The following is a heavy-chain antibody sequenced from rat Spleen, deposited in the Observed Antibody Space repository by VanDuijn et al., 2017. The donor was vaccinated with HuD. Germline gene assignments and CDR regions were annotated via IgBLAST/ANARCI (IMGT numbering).Heavy chain of an antibody. Sequence: QVQLKESGPGLMQPSETLSLTCTVSGFSLTSNGVGWVRQPLGKGLVWMGTIWAGGSTNYNSAVHSRLSISRDTSKSQVFLKMNSLQPEDTGTYYCARHSPSDSGYVMDVWGQGASVTVSS. V-gene: IGHV2-72*01. CDR2: IWAGGST. CDR3: ARHSPSDSGYVMDV. CDR1: GFSLTSNG. J-gene: IGHJ4*01. D-gene: IGHD4-3*01.